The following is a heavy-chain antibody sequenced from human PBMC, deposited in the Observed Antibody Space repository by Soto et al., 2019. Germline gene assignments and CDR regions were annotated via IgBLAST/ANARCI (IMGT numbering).Heavy chain of an antibody. Sequence: QVQLVQSGAEVKKPGSSVKVSCKASGGTFSSYAISWVRQAPGQGLEWMGGIIPIFGTPDYAQKFQGRVTINAAESTSTGNMELSSLRSEDTAVYYCASHYDSSGYYYRGLDYWGQGTLVTVSS. D-gene: IGHD3-22*01. CDR3: ASHYDSSGYYYRGLDY. J-gene: IGHJ4*02. V-gene: IGHV1-69*12. CDR1: GGTFSSYA. CDR2: IIPIFGTP.